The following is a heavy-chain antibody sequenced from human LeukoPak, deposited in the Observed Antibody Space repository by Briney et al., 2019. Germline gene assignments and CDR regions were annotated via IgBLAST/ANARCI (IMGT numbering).Heavy chain of an antibody. CDR3: ASARDYYDSSGYSVHWFDP. D-gene: IGHD3-22*01. V-gene: IGHV1-69*13. Sequence: SVKVSCKASGGTFSSYAISWVRQAPGQGLEWMGGIIPIFGTANYAQKFQGRVTITADESTSTAYMELSSLRSEDTAVYYCASARDYYDSSGYSVHWFDPWGQGTLVTVSS. CDR2: IIPIFGTA. CDR1: GGTFSSYA. J-gene: IGHJ5*02.